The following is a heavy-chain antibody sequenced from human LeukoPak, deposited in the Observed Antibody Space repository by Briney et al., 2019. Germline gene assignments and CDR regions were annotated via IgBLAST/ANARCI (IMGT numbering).Heavy chain of an antibody. D-gene: IGHD3-10*02. Sequence: SQTLSLTCTVFGGSISSGSYYWSWIRQPAGKGLEWIGRIYTSGSTNYNPSLKSRVTISVDTSKNQFSLKLSSVTAADTAVYYCARDPFVRGVWLELPNWGQGTLVTVSS. CDR2: IYTSGST. CDR1: GGSISSGSYY. J-gene: IGHJ4*02. V-gene: IGHV4-61*02. CDR3: ARDPFVRGVWLELPN.